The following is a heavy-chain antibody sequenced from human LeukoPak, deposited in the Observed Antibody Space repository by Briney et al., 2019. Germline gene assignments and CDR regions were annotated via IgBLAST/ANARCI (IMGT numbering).Heavy chain of an antibody. V-gene: IGHV3-48*03. Sequence: GGSLRLSCAASGFTFSSYEMNWVRQAPGKGLEWVSYISSSGSTIYYADSVEGRFTISRDNAKNSLYLQMNSLRAEDTAVHYCARDPPYYGSPGFDYWGQGTLVTVSS. CDR1: GFTFSSYE. CDR3: ARDPPYYGSPGFDY. CDR2: ISSSGSTI. D-gene: IGHD3-10*01. J-gene: IGHJ4*02.